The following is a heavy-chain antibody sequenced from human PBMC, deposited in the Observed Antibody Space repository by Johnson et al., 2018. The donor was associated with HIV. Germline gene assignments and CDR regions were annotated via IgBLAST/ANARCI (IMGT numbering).Heavy chain of an antibody. D-gene: IGHD2-15*01. Sequence: QVQLVESGGGLVKPGGSLRLSCAASGFTFSSYAMHWVRQAPGKGLEWVAVIWYDGSNKYYADSVKGRFTISRDNSKNTLYLQMNSLRVEDTAVYYCARERGISGGFDFWGQGTRVSVSS. V-gene: IGHV3-33*08. J-gene: IGHJ3*01. CDR3: ARERGISGGFDF. CDR2: IWYDGSNK. CDR1: GFTFSSYA.